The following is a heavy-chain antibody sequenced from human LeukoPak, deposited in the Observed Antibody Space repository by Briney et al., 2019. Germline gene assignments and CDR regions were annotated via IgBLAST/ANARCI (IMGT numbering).Heavy chain of an antibody. CDR2: ISGSGGST. J-gene: IGHJ4*02. CDR1: GFTFSSYA. V-gene: IGHV3-23*01. CDR3: ARQWLPPYYFDY. Sequence: GGSLRLSCAASGFTFSSYAMSWVRQAPGKGLEWVSAISGSGGSTYYADSVEGRFTISRDNSKNTLYLQMNSLSAEDTAVYYCARQWLPPYYFDYWGQGTLVTVSS. D-gene: IGHD6-19*01.